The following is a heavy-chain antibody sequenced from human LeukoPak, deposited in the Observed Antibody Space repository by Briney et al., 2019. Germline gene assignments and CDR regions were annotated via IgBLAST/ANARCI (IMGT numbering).Heavy chain of an antibody. D-gene: IGHD6-13*01. J-gene: IGHJ4*02. CDR2: IYTSGST. Sequence: SETLSLTCTVSGGSISSYYWSWIRQPPGKGLEWIGYIYTSGSTNYNPSLKSRVTISVDTSKNQFSLKLSSVTAADTAVYYCARGSSSWFGYYFDYWGQGTLVTVSS. V-gene: IGHV4-4*09. CDR3: ARGSSSWFGYYFDY. CDR1: GGSISSYY.